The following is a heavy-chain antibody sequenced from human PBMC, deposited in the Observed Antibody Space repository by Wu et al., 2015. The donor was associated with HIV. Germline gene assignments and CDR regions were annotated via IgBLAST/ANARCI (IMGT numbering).Heavy chain of an antibody. CDR3: ASGGTYSSSWYSPGAGTFDY. V-gene: IGHV1-69*05. CDR2: IIPILGTP. D-gene: IGHD6-13*01. Sequence: QVQLVQSGAEVRKPGSSVQVSCKTSRGTFDNFGVSWVRQAPGQGLEWMGGIIPILGTPNYAQKFQGRVAISTDDSSTTAYMELSSLTFEDTAVYYCASGGTYSSSWYSPGAGTFDYWGQGTLVTVSS. CDR1: RGTFDNFG. J-gene: IGHJ4*02.